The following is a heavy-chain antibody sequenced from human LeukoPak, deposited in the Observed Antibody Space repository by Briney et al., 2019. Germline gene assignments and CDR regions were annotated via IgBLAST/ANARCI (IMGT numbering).Heavy chain of an antibody. CDR2: LYHDGGT. CDR3: AKVQYGDQLVFDY. CDR1: GFSVSSNY. V-gene: IGHV3-53*01. Sequence: GGSLRLSCAASGFSVSSNYMSWVRQAPGKGLEYVSVLYHDGGTYYADSVKSRFTISRDNSKNTLYLQMNSLRAEDTAVYYCAKVQYGDQLVFDYWGQGTLVTVSS. J-gene: IGHJ4*02. D-gene: IGHD4-17*01.